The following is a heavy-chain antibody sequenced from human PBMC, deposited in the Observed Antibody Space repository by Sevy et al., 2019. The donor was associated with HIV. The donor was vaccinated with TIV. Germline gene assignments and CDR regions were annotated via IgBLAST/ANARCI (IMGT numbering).Heavy chain of an antibody. CDR1: GFTFSSYS. Sequence: GGSLRLSCAASGFTFSSYSMNWVRQAPGKGLEWVSSISSSSSYIYYADSVKGRFTISRDNAKNSLYLQMNSLRAEDTAVYYCASRITMVRDLGFFDYWGQGTLVTVSS. D-gene: IGHD3-10*01. CDR2: ISSSSSYI. V-gene: IGHV3-21*01. J-gene: IGHJ4*02. CDR3: ASRITMVRDLGFFDY.